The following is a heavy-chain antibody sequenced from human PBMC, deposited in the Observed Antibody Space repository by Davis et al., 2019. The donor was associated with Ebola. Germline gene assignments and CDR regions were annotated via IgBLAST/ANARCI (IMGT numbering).Heavy chain of an antibody. CDR3: AREASIAADFDY. J-gene: IGHJ4*02. D-gene: IGHD6-13*01. CDR2: ITPTSSYT. Sequence: PGASLRLSCAGSGFDFGFYSMNWVRQSPGRGLEWVASITPTSSYTFYSESLKGRFTISRDNARGSLFLQMDSLGAEDTALYYCAREASIAADFDYWGQGTLVTVSS. V-gene: IGHV3-21*01. CDR1: GFDFGFYS.